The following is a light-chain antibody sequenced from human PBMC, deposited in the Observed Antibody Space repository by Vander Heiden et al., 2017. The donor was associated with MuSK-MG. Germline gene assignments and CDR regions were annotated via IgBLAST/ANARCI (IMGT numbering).Light chain of an antibody. CDR1: QYINTF. J-gene: IGKJ1*01. V-gene: IGKV1-39*01. Sequence: DIQMTQSPSSLSVSVGDRVTITCRANQYINTFLNWYQQKPGKAPKLLIYAASSLQSGVPSRFSGSGSGTDFTLTISTLQPEDFATYYCQQSYSAPRTFGQGTKVEI. CDR2: AAS. CDR3: QQSYSAPRT.